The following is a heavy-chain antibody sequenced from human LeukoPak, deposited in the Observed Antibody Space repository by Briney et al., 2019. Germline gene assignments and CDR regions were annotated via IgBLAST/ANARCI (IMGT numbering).Heavy chain of an antibody. D-gene: IGHD3-10*01. CDR3: ARNYYYGSGSYRVWFDP. CDR2: IYHSGST. Sequence: SETLSLTCAVSGYSISSGNYWGWIRQPPGKGLEWIGSIYHSGSTYYNPSLKSRVTIPVDTSKNQFSLKLSSVTAADTAVYYCARNYYYGSGSYRVWFDPWGQGTLVTVSS. J-gene: IGHJ5*02. V-gene: IGHV4-38-2*01. CDR1: GYSISSGNY.